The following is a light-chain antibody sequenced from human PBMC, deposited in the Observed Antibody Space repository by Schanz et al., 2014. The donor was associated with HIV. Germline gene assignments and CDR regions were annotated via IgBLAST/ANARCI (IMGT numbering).Light chain of an antibody. CDR2: RAS. CDR3: QQYDRSPYT. J-gene: IGKJ4*01. Sequence: EIVLTQSPGTLSLSPGERATLSCRASQSVGGNQIAWYQHKPGQAPRLLIYRASTGATGVPARFSGSGSETEFTLTISSLQSEDFAVYYCQQYDRSPYTFGGGTRVEIK. CDR1: QSVGGNQ. V-gene: IGKV3-20*01.